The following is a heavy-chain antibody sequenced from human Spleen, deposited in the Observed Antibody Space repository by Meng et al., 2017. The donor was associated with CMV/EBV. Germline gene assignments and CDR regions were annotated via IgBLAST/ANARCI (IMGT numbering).Heavy chain of an antibody. Sequence: SVKVSCKASGGTFSTYTFSWVRQAPGQALEWMGKITPTLGGAKYAQRFQGRVTITADKSTNTIYMDLSSLRSEDTAVYYCARDQEVSGMDVWGQGTTVTVSS. J-gene: IGHJ6*02. CDR2: ITPTLGGA. V-gene: IGHV1-69*08. D-gene: IGHD5/OR15-5a*01. CDR3: ARDQEVSGMDV. CDR1: GGTFSTYT.